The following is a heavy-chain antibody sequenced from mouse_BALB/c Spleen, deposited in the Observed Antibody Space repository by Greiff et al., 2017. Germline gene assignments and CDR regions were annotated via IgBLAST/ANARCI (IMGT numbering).Heavy chain of an antibody. CDR2: ILPGSGST. Sequence: QVQLQQSGAELMKPGASVKISCKATGYTFSSYWIQWVKQRPGHGLEWIGEILPGSGSTYYNEKFKGKATFTADTSSNTAYMQLSSLTSEDSAVYSGASGVPSGYSYAMDYWGQGTSVTVSA. CDR1: GYTFSSYW. J-gene: IGHJ4*01. D-gene: IGHD2-12*01. CDR3: ASGVPSGYSYAMDY. V-gene: IGHV1-9*01.